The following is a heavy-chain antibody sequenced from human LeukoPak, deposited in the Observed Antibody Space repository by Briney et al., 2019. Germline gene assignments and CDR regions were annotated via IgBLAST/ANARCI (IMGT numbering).Heavy chain of an antibody. V-gene: IGHV4-59*01. CDR1: GASISSYY. CDR3: ARASTDSSSWYHYFDY. CDR2: IFHSGST. J-gene: IGHJ4*02. Sequence: PSETLSLTCTVSGASISSYYWNWIRQPPGKGLEWIGYIFHSGSTNYNPPLKSRATVSVDTSKSKFSLMLTSVTAADTAVYYCARASTDSSSWYHYFDYWGQGALVTVSS. D-gene: IGHD6-13*01.